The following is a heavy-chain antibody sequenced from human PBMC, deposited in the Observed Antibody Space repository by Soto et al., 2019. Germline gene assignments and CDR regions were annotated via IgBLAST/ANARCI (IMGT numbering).Heavy chain of an antibody. CDR1: GGTFSSYA. V-gene: IGHV1-69*13. J-gene: IGHJ4*02. CDR3: ASGSWELRFRFFDY. D-gene: IGHD1-26*01. CDR2: IIPIFGTA. Sequence: ASVKVSCKASGGTFSSYAISWVRQAPGQGLEWMGGIIPIFGTANYAQKFQGRVTITADESTSTAYMELSSLRSEDTAVYYCASGSWELRFRFFDYWGQGTLVTVSS.